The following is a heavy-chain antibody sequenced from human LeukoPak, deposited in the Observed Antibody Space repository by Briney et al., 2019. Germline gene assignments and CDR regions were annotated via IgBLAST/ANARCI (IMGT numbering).Heavy chain of an antibody. J-gene: IGHJ4*02. Sequence: PGGSLRLSCAASGFTFSGYAMSWVRQAPGKGLEWGSAISGSGGSTYYADSVKGRFTISRDNSKNTLYLQMNSLRAEDTAVYYCAKGRSIVVVTAIQYWGQGTLVTVSS. CDR3: AKGRSIVVVTAIQY. D-gene: IGHD2-21*02. CDR1: GFTFSGYA. CDR2: ISGSGGST. V-gene: IGHV3-23*01.